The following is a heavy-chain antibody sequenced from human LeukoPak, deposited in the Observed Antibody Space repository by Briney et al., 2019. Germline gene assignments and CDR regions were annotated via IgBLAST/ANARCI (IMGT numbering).Heavy chain of an antibody. D-gene: IGHD5-12*01. CDR1: GGSISDFY. CDR2: IYDSGNT. J-gene: IGHJ4*02. V-gene: IGHV4-59*08. Sequence: PSETLSLTCTVSGGSISDFYWSWIRQSPGKGLEWLAYIYDSGNTNYNPSLKSRVTVSVDTSKNQFSLKLVSVTAADTAVYYCARQGNGYGYFDNWGQGPLVTVSP. CDR3: ARQGNGYGYFDN.